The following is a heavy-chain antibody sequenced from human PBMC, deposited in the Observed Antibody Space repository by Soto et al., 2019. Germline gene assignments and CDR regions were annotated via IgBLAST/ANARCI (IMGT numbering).Heavy chain of an antibody. CDR3: AHNPGVDYDYVCNDFYT. CDR2: ISYDGSNK. J-gene: IGHJ4*02. V-gene: IGHV3-30*03. Sequence: PGGSLRLSCAASGFTFSSYGMHWVRQAPGKGLEWVAVISYDGSNKYYADSVKGRFTISRDNSKNTLYLQMNSLRAEDTAVYYCAHNPGVDYDYVCNDFYTWGQRDLLPISS. CDR1: GFTFSSYG. D-gene: IGHD3-16*01.